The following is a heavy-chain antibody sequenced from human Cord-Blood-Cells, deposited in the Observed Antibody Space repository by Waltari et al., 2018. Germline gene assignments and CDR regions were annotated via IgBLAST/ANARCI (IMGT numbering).Heavy chain of an antibody. V-gene: IGHV3-30*03. Sequence: QVQLVESGGGVVEPGRSLRLSCAASGFPFSSYGMHWVSQAPGKRLEWVAVISYDGSNKYYADSVKGRFTISRDNSKNTLYLQMNSLRAEDTAVYYCARELLLWFGEFDYWGQGTLVTVSS. D-gene: IGHD3-10*01. CDR2: ISYDGSNK. CDR1: GFPFSSYG. J-gene: IGHJ4*02. CDR3: ARELLLWFGEFDY.